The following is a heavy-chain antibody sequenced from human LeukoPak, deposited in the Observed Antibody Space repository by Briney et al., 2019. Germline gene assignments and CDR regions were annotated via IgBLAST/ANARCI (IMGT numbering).Heavy chain of an antibody. CDR3: AKDVKVYCSSTSCQSGTYYYYYLDV. CDR1: GFTFSNYA. CDR2: ISGSGGST. J-gene: IGHJ6*03. D-gene: IGHD2-2*01. Sequence: GGSLRLSCAASGFTFSNYAMSWVRQAPGKGLKWVSAISGSGGSTYYADSVKGRFTISRDNSKNTLYLQMNGLRAEDTAVYYCAKDVKVYCSSTSCQSGTYYYYYLDVWGRGTTVTVSS. V-gene: IGHV3-23*01.